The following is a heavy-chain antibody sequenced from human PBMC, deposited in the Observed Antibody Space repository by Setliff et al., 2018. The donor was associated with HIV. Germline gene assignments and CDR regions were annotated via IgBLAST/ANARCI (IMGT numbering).Heavy chain of an antibody. Sequence: LRLSCAASGFTFSSYGMHWVRQAPGKGLEWVAVIWSDGSNKYYADSVKGRFTISRDNSKNTLYLQMNSLRAEDTAVYYCAKESPRAGYSVFDYWGQGTLVTVSS. J-gene: IGHJ4*02. CDR2: IWSDGSNK. CDR1: GFTFSSYG. CDR3: AKESPRAGYSVFDY. D-gene: IGHD5-18*01. V-gene: IGHV3-33*06.